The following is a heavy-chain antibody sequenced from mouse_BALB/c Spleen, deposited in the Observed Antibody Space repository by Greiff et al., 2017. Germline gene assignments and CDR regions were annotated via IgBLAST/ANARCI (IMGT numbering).Heavy chain of an antibody. CDR2: ISYSGST. CDR1: GYSITSDYA. J-gene: IGHJ4*01. Sequence: VQLKESGPGLVKPSQSLSLTCTVTGYSITSDYAWNWIRQFPGNKLEWMGYISYSGSTSYNPSLKSRISITRDTSKNQFFLQLNSVTTEDTATYYCARRFYGNYGGAMDYWGQGTSVTVSS. V-gene: IGHV3-2*02. CDR3: ARRFYGNYGGAMDY. D-gene: IGHD2-1*01.